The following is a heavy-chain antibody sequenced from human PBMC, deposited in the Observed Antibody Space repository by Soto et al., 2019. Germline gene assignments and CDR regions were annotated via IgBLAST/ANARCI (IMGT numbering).Heavy chain of an antibody. V-gene: IGHV3-33*01. D-gene: IGHD3-16*01. CDR1: GFTLSSYV. Sequence: QVQVVESGGGVVQPGRSLRLSCTTPGFTLSSYVMHWVRQAPGKGLEWVAVIWYDGSNKYYADSVKGRFIISKDNSQNTLYLHMNSLRAEDTAVYYCAREAYLGDSSFSAFDIWGHGTMVTVSS. CDR3: AREAYLGDSSFSAFDI. CDR2: IWYDGSNK. J-gene: IGHJ3*02.